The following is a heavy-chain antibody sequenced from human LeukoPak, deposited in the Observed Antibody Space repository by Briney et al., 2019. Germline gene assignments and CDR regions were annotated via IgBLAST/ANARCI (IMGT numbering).Heavy chain of an antibody. CDR1: GFTFRSYA. CDR3: ASQAGVTAIHYAFDI. Sequence: GSLRLSCAASGFTFRSYAMSWVRQAPGKGLEWIGEINHSGSTNYNPSLKSRVTISVDTSKNQFSLKLSSVTAADTAVYYCASQAGVTAIHYAFDIWGQGTMVTVSS. J-gene: IGHJ3*02. D-gene: IGHD2-21*02. V-gene: IGHV4-34*01. CDR2: INHSGST.